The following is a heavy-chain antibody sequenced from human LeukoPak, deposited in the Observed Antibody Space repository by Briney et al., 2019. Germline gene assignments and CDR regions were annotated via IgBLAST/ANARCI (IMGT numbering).Heavy chain of an antibody. CDR3: ARDGDYGGNPADNWFDP. CDR2: INAGNGNT. CDR1: GYTFTSYA. J-gene: IGHJ5*02. Sequence: ASVKVSCKASGYTFTSYAMHWVRQAPGQRLEWMGWINAGNGNTKYSQKFQGRVTITRDTSASTAYMELSSLRSEDTAVYYCARDGDYGGNPADNWFDPWGQGTLVTVSS. D-gene: IGHD4-23*01. V-gene: IGHV1-3*01.